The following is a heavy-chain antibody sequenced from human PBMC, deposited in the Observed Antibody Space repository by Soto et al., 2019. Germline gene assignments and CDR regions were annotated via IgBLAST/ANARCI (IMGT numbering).Heavy chain of an antibody. CDR3: ASTLRTRYYYYYGMDV. V-gene: IGHV4-39*01. Sequence: PSETLSLTCTVSGGSISSSSYYWGWIRQPPGKGLEWIGSIYYSGSTYYNPSLKSRVTISVDTSKNQFSLKLSSVTAADTAVYYCASTLRTRYYYYYGMDVWGQGTTVT. D-gene: IGHD4-17*01. CDR2: IYYSGST. CDR1: GGSISSSSYY. J-gene: IGHJ6*02.